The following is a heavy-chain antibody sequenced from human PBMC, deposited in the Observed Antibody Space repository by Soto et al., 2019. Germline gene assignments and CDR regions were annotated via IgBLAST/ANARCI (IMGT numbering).Heavy chain of an antibody. Sequence: GGSLRLSCAASGFTFTRYSMNWVRRAPGKGLEWVSSISSTTNYIYYGDSMKGLFTISRDNAKNSLYLEMNSLRAEDTAVYYCARESEDLTSNFDYWGQGTLVTVSS. J-gene: IGHJ4*02. CDR1: GFTFTRYS. CDR2: ISSTTNYI. V-gene: IGHV3-21*06. CDR3: ARESEDLTSNFDY.